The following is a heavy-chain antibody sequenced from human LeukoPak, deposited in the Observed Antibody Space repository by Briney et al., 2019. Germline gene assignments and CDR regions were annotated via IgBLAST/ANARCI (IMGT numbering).Heavy chain of an antibody. Sequence: PGRSLRLSCAASGFTFSSYGMHWVRQAPGKGLEWVAVISYDGSNKYYADSVKSRFTISRDNSKNTLYLQMNSLRAEDTAVYYCAKEKWPGYSYGPFDYWGQGTLVTVSS. V-gene: IGHV3-30*18. J-gene: IGHJ4*02. D-gene: IGHD5-18*01. CDR2: ISYDGSNK. CDR1: GFTFSSYG. CDR3: AKEKWPGYSYGPFDY.